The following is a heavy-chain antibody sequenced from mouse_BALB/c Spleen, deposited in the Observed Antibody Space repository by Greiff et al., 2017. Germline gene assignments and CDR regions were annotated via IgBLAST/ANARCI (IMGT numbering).Heavy chain of an antibody. V-gene: IGHV7-3*02. D-gene: IGHD1-1*01. CDR1: GFTFTDYY. CDR2: IRNKANGYTT. CDR3: ARDRNYYGSSWYFDY. Sequence: EVNVVESGGGLVQPGGSLRLSCATSGFTFTDYYMSWVRQPPGKALEWLGFIRNKANGYTTEYSASVKGRFTISRDNSQSILYLQMNTLRAEDSATYYCARDRNYYGSSWYFDYWGQGTTLTVSS. J-gene: IGHJ2*01.